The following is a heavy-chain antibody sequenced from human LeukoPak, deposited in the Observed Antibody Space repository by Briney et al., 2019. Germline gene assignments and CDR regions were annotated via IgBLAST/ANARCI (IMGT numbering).Heavy chain of an antibody. J-gene: IGHJ4*02. D-gene: IGHD3-22*01. CDR1: GYTLTELS. Sequence: GASVKVSCKVSGYTLTELSMHWVRQAPGKGLEWMGGFDPEDGETIYAQKFQGRVTMTEDTSTDTAYMELSSLRSEDTAVYYCARVFYDSGGPLFAYWGQGTLVTVSS. CDR3: ARVFYDSGGPLFAY. V-gene: IGHV1-24*01. CDR2: FDPEDGET.